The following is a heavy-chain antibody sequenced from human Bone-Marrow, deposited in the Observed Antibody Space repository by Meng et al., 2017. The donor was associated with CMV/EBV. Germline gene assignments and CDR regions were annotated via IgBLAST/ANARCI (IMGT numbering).Heavy chain of an antibody. D-gene: IGHD3-10*01. J-gene: IGHJ6*02. CDR1: GYTFTSYY. CDR2: INPSGGST. V-gene: IGHV1-46*01. Sequence: ASVKVSCKASGYTFTSYYMHWVRQAPGQGLEWMGIINPSGGSTSYAQKFQGRVTMTRDTSTSTVYMELGSLRSEDTAVYYCARDYGYSGDYYGMDVWGQGTTVTVSS. CDR3: ARDYGYSGDYYGMDV.